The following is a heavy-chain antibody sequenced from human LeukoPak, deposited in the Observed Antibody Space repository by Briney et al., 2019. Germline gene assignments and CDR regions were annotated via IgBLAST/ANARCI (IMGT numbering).Heavy chain of an antibody. CDR2: IHYTGST. Sequence: SETLSLTCTVSGDSFSDFSYYWGWIRQPPGKGLEWIGSIHYTGSTNYNPSLKSRVTISVDTSKNQFSLKLSSVTAADTAVYYCATYYYDSSGYYRAIWGQGTMVTVSS. CDR3: ATYYYDSSGYYRAI. V-gene: IGHV4-39*07. D-gene: IGHD3-22*01. CDR1: GDSFSDFSYY. J-gene: IGHJ3*02.